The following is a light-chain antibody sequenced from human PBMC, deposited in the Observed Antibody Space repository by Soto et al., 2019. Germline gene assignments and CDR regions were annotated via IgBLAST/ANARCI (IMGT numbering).Light chain of an antibody. CDR3: ISYRSGGTAV. CDR1: NSDVGGFIY. CDR2: EVS. Sequence: QSALTQPASVSGSPGQSITISCTGTNSDVGGFIYVSWYQQHPGKAPKLMIYEVSNRPSGVSNRFSGSKSGNTASLTISGLQAEDEADYYCISYRSGGTAVFGGGTQLTVL. V-gene: IGLV2-14*01. J-gene: IGLJ2*01.